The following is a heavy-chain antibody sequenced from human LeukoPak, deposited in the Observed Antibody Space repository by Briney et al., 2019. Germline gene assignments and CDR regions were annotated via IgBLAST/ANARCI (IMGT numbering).Heavy chain of an antibody. J-gene: IGHJ3*02. D-gene: IGHD3-10*01. CDR2: ISSNGGST. CDR1: GFTFSSYA. V-gene: IGHV3-64*01. CDR3: ARAGSSDAFDI. Sequence: GGSLRLSCAASGFTFSSYAMHWVRQAPGKGLEYVSAISSNGGSTYYANSVKGRFTISRDNSKNTLYLQMGSLRAEDMAVYYCARAGSSDAFDIWGQGTMVTVPS.